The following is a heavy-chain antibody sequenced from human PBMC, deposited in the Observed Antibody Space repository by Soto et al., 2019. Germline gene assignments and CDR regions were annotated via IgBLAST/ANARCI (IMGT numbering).Heavy chain of an antibody. CDR3: ARGKQNALDV. CDR2: IYSGGTT. D-gene: IGHD2-8*01. V-gene: IGHV3-66*01. Sequence: EVQLVESGGGLVQPGGSLRLSCAVSGFTVNYNYMSWVRQAPRKGLEWVSVIYSGGTTNYADSVKGRFTISRDNSKHTLYLQMNSLRAEDTAVYYCARGKQNALDVWGQGTTVTVSS. CDR1: GFTVNYNY. J-gene: IGHJ6*02.